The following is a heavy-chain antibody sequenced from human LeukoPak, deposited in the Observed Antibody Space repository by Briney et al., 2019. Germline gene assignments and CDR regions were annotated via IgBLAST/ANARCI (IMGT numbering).Heavy chain of an antibody. J-gene: IGHJ4*02. CDR2: ISAYNGNT. D-gene: IGHD2-2*01. CDR1: GYTFTSYG. V-gene: IGHV1-18*04. Sequence: ASVKVSCKASGYTFTSYGISRVRQAPGQGLEWMGWISAYNGNTNYAQKLQGRVTMTTDTSTSTAYMELRSLRSDDTAVYYCARAYGRSSTSWKFDYWGQGTLVTVSS. CDR3: ARAYGRSSTSWKFDY.